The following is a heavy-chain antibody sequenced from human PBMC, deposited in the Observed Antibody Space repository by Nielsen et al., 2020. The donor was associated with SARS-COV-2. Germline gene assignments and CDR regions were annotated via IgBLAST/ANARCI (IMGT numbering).Heavy chain of an antibody. CDR1: GSTFTTYW. J-gene: IGHJ6*02. V-gene: IGHV5-51*01. CDR3: AREGRDDSGTERRGMDV. Sequence: GASLKISCKTSGSTFTTYWNGWVRQMPGKGLEWMGIIYPGDSDTRYSPSFQGQVTISADKSISTTYLQWRSLKASDTAMYYCAREGRDDSGTERRGMDVWGRGTTVTVSS. CDR2: IYPGDSDT. D-gene: IGHD3-10*01.